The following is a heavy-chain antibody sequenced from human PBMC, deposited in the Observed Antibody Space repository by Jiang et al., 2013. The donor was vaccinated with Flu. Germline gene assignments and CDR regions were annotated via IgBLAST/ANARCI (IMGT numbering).Heavy chain of an antibody. CDR2: ISYSWGT. CDR3: ARAPYDYGDYGPEGGPHYYYYGMDV. CDR1: GGSISSSTYY. D-gene: IGHD4-17*01. V-gene: IGHV4-39*07. Sequence: GPGLVKPSETLSLTCSVSGGSISSSTYYWGWVRQPPGKGLEWIGSISYSWGTHYNPSLKSRVTISVDTSKNQFSLKLSSVTAADTAVYYCARAPYDYGDYGPEGGPHYYYYGMDVWGQGTTVTVSS. J-gene: IGHJ6*02.